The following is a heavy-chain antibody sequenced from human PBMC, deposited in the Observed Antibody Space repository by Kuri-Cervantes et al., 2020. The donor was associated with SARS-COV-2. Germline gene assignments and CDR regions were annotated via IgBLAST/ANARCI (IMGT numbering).Heavy chain of an antibody. D-gene: IGHD2-15*01. CDR3: AGTRDIVVVVAANNWFDP. CDR2: INHSGST. V-gene: IGHV4-34*01. CDR1: GASFSGIY. Sequence: SQTLSPTCALYGASFSGIYCSWIRQLPGKGLEWIGEINHSGSTYYNPSLRSRVTISVDTSKNQFSLKLSSVTAADTAVYYCAGTRDIVVVVAANNWFDPWGQGTLVTVSS. J-gene: IGHJ5*02.